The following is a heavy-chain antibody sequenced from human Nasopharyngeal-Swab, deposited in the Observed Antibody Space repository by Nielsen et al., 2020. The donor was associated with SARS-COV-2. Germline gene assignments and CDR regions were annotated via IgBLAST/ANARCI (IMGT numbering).Heavy chain of an antibody. V-gene: IGHV3-23*01. J-gene: IGHJ4*02. Sequence: WIRQPPGKGLEWVSTISTSGGSTYYADSVKGRFTISRDNSRSTLYLQMNSLRAEDTAVYYCAKRSGTYQYYFDCWGQGTLVTVSS. CDR2: ISTSGGST. D-gene: IGHD1-26*01. CDR3: AKRSGTYQYYFDC.